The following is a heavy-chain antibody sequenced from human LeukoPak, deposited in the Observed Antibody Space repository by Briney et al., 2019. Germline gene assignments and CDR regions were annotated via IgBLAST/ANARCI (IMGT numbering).Heavy chain of an antibody. CDR1: GGTFSSYA. Sequence: SVKASCKASGGTFSSYAISWVRQAPGQGLEWMGGIIPIFGTANYAQKFQGRVTITADESTSTAYMELSSLRSEDTAVYYCARAVSSSWYGNYYYYYGMDVWGQGTTVTVSS. D-gene: IGHD6-13*01. CDR3: ARAVSSSWYGNYYYYYGMDV. CDR2: IIPIFGTA. J-gene: IGHJ6*02. V-gene: IGHV1-69*01.